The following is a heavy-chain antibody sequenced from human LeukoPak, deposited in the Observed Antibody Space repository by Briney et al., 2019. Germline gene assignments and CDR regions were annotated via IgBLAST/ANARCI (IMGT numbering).Heavy chain of an antibody. V-gene: IGHV3-21*01. CDR3: ARQPIVGTFDY. CDR2: ITSSSTYI. CDR1: GLTFSTYS. Sequence: GGSLRLSCAASGLTFSTYSMNWIRQAPGKGLQWVSSITSSSTYIYYADSVKGRFTISRDNAKNSLYLQMDSLRAEDTAVYYCARQPIVGTFDYWGQGTLVTVSS. D-gene: IGHD1-26*01. J-gene: IGHJ4*02.